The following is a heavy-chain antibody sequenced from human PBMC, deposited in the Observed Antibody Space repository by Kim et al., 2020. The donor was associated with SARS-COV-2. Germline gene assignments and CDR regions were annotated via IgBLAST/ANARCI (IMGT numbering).Heavy chain of an antibody. J-gene: IGHJ4*02. V-gene: IGHV1-69*06. D-gene: IGHD2-2*01. CDR3: ADVVPPTS. Sequence: FGTANYAQKFQGRVPITADKSTSTAYMELSSLRSEDTAVYYCADVVPPTSWGQGTLVTVSS. CDR2: FGTA.